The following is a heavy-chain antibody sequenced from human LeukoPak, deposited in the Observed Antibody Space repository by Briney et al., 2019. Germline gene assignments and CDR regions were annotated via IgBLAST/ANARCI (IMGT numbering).Heavy chain of an antibody. Sequence: SETLSLTCAVYGGSFSGYYWSWIRQPPGKGLECIGEINHSGSTNYNPSLKSRVTISVDTSKNQFSLKLSSVTAADTAVYYCARMIGRGYWSSTSCSPINWFDPWGQGTLVTVSS. CDR3: ARMIGRGYWSSTSCSPINWFDP. D-gene: IGHD2-2*01. CDR2: INHSGST. J-gene: IGHJ5*02. CDR1: GGSFSGYY. V-gene: IGHV4-34*01.